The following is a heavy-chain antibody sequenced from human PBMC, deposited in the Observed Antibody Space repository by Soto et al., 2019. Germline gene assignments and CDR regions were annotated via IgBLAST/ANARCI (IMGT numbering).Heavy chain of an antibody. CDR1: GGSINSDW. V-gene: IGHV4-4*07. Sequence: SPATLSLTCSPPGGSINSDWRSWIRQPAVKVLEWIGRVSSSGTTDYNPSLNSRATMSVETSKNQFSLKLTSVTAADTAVYYCARDIGSYAYAEGYWGQGIQVTVSS. CDR3: ARDIGSYAYAEGY. J-gene: IGHJ4*02. D-gene: IGHD2-2*01. CDR2: VSSSGTT.